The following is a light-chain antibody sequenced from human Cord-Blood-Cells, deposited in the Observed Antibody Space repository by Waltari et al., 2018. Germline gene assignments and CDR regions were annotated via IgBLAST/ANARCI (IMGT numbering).Light chain of an antibody. V-gene: IGKV1-39*01. CDR1: QSISSY. CDR2: AAS. Sequence: DIQMNQSPSSLSASVGDRVTITCRASQSISSYLNWYQQKPGKAPKLLIYAASSLQSVVPSRFSGSGSGTDFTLTISSLQPEDFATYYCQQSYSTPRTFGGGTKVEIK. J-gene: IGKJ4*01. CDR3: QQSYSTPRT.